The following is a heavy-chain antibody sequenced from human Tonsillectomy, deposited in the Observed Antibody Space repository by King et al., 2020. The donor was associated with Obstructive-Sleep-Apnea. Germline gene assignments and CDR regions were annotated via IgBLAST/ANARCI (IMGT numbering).Heavy chain of an antibody. J-gene: IGHJ3*02. V-gene: IGHV3-49*03. CDR1: GFTFGDYA. D-gene: IGHD6-13*01. CDR2: IRSKAYGGTT. Sequence: VQLVESGGGLVQPRRSLRLSCTASGFTFGDYAMSWFRQAPGKGLEWVGFIRSKAYGGTTEYAASVKGRFTISRDDSKSIAYLQMNSLKTEDTAVYYCTRDRTGIAAAGRDAFDIWGQGTMVTVSS. CDR3: TRDRTGIAAAGRDAFDI.